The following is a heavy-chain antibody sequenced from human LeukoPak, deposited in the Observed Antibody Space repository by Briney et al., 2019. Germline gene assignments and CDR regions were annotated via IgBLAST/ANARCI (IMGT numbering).Heavy chain of an antibody. Sequence: PGGSLRLSCAASGFTFSSYAMHWVRQAPGKGLEWVAVISDDGDNYSYADSVKGRFTISRDNSRNTVYLQMNSLRAEDTGVYYCARGYASESYYNGPGYWGQGTLVTVSS. CDR3: ARGYASESYYNGPGY. V-gene: IGHV3-30-3*01. CDR1: GFTFSSYA. D-gene: IGHD3-10*01. CDR2: ISDDGDNY. J-gene: IGHJ4*02.